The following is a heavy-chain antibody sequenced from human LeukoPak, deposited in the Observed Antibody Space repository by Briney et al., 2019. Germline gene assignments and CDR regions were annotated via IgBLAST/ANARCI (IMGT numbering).Heavy chain of an antibody. CDR3: AREWAWEHAFDI. J-gene: IGHJ3*02. CDR2: INHSGST. CDR1: GGSFSGYY. V-gene: IGHV4-34*01. Sequence: SETLSLTCAVYGGSFSGYYWSWIRQPPGKGLEWIGEINHSGSTNYNPSLKSRVTISVDTYKNQFSLKLSSVTAADTAVYYCAREWAWEHAFDIWGQGTMVTVSS. D-gene: IGHD1-26*01.